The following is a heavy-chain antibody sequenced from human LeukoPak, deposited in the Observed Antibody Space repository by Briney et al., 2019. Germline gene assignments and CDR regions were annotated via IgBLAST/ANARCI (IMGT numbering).Heavy chain of an antibody. D-gene: IGHD3-22*01. J-gene: IGHJ4*02. CDR2: ISAYNGNT. CDR1: GYTFTSYG. CDR3: ARDYYDSSGYYLIDY. Sequence: ASVKVSCKASGYTFTSYGISWVRQAPGQGLEWMGSISAYNGNTNYAQKLQGRVTMTTDTSTSTAYMELRSLRSDDTAVYYYARDYYDSSGYYLIDYWGQGTLVTVSS. V-gene: IGHV1-18*01.